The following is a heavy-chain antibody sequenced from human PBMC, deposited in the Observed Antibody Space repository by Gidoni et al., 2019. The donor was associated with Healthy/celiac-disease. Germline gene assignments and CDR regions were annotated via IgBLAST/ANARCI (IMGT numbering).Heavy chain of an antibody. CDR1: GGSLSSSSYY. D-gene: IGHD3-22*01. J-gene: IGHJ4*02. Sequence: QLQLQESGPGLVKPSETLSLTCTVSGGSLSSSSYYWGWIRQPPGKGLEWIGSIYYSGSTYYNPSLKSRVTISVDTSKNQFSLKLSSVTAADTAVYYCAREFSLYDSSGSTDYWGQGTLVTVSS. CDR3: AREFSLYDSSGSTDY. CDR2: IYYSGST. V-gene: IGHV4-39*07.